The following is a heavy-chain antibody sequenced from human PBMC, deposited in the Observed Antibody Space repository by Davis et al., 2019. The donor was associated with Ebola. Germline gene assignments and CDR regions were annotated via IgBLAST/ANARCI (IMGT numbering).Heavy chain of an antibody. CDR3: ARHDNSGYYCFEY. CDR1: GFTFSRYG. CDR2: IRSEATSQ. V-gene: IGHV3-30*02. J-gene: IGHJ4*02. D-gene: IGHD3-22*01. Sequence: GESLKISCEASGFTFSRYGMHWVRQAPGKGLEWVAFIRSEATSQDYGKSVQGRFIISRDNAKNSLYLQMNSLRVEDTAVYYCARHDNSGYYCFEYWGQGTLVTVSS.